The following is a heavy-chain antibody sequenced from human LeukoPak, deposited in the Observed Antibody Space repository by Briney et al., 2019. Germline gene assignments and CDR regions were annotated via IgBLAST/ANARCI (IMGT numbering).Heavy chain of an antibody. CDR1: GFTFSSYG. Sequence: GGSLRLSCAASGFTFSSYGMHWVRQAPGKGLEWVAVIWYGGSNKYNADSVKGRFTISRDNSKNTLYLQMNSLRAEDTAVYYCAKEGYYDSSGYGDYFDYWGQGTLVTVSS. CDR3: AKEGYYDSSGYGDYFDY. CDR2: IWYGGSNK. V-gene: IGHV3-30*02. D-gene: IGHD3-22*01. J-gene: IGHJ4*02.